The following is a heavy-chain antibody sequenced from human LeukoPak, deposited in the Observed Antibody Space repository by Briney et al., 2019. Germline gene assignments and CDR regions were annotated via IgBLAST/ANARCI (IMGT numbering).Heavy chain of an antibody. CDR1: GFTFNSYS. D-gene: IGHD2-15*01. CDR3: ARDVGYCSGGSCYTYYFDY. CDR2: IRSSSNYI. V-gene: IGHV3-21*01. J-gene: IGHJ4*02. Sequence: PGGSLRLSCAASGFTFNSYSMNWVRQAPGKGLEWVSSIRSSSNYIYYADSVKGRFTISRDNAKNSMYLQMNSLSAEDTAVYYCARDVGYCSGGSCYTYYFDYWGQGTLVTVSS.